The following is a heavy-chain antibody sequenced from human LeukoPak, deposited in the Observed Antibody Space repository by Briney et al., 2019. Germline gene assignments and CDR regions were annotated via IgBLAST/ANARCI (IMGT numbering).Heavy chain of an antibody. CDR2: ICNSGGT. J-gene: IGHJ5*02. D-gene: IGHD6-19*01. CDR1: GGSFSTYY. V-gene: IGHV4-4*09. Sequence: SETLSLTCAVYGGSFSTYYWSWIRQPPGKGLEWIGCICNSGGTNYNPSLKSRVTISVDTSKNQFSLNLSSVTAADTAVYYCAKTGRPNNSGWYRWFDPWGQGTLVTVSS. CDR3: AKTGRPNNSGWYRWFDP.